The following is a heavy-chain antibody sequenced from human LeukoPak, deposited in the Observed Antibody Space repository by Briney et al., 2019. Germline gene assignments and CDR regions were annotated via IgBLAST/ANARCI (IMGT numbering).Heavy chain of an antibody. Sequence: SETLSLTCTVSGGSISSGDYYWSWIRQPPGKGLEWIGYIYYSGSTYYNPSLKSRVTISVDTSKNQFSLKLSSVTAADTAVYYCAGNRYGSGSYAYYFDYWGQGTLVTVSS. CDR1: GGSISSGDYY. J-gene: IGHJ4*02. CDR3: AGNRYGSGSYAYYFDY. D-gene: IGHD3-10*01. V-gene: IGHV4-30-4*08. CDR2: IYYSGST.